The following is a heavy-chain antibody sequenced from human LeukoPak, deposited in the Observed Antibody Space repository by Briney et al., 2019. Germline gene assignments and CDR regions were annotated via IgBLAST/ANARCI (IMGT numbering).Heavy chain of an antibody. V-gene: IGHV1-2*02. Sequence: ASVKVSCKASGYTFTGYYMHWVRQAPGQGLEWMGWINPNSGGTNYAQKFQGRVTMTRDTSISAAYMELSRLRSDDTAVYYCARAPAGYCSGGSCDPFDCWGQGTLVTVSS. CDR2: INPNSGGT. J-gene: IGHJ4*02. D-gene: IGHD2-15*01. CDR1: GYTFTGYY. CDR3: ARAPAGYCSGGSCDPFDC.